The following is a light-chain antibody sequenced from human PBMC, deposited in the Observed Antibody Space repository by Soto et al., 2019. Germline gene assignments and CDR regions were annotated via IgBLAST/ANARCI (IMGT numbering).Light chain of an antibody. V-gene: IGKV3-20*01. CDR2: GAS. CDR3: QQYGRSPYT. Sequence: EIVLTQSPGTLSLSPGERATLSCRASQSFSNNNLAWYQQKPGQAPRLLIYGASSMATDIPDRFSGSGSGTDFPLTISILEPEDLALYYCQQYGRSPYTFGQGTNLEL. CDR1: QSFSNNN. J-gene: IGKJ2*01.